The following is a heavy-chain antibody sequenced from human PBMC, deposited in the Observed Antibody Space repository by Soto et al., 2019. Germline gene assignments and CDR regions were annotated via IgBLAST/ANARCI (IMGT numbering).Heavy chain of an antibody. J-gene: IGHJ2*01. V-gene: IGHV4-4*07. CDR3: ARDRGEYTSSWFWYFSH. CDR1: GASISSFN. D-gene: IGHD6-13*01. CDR2: LNIAGTI. Sequence: SGPLSLTCSVSGASISSFNWNWVRQPAGKGPEWVGRLNIAGTINYNPSLKSRITMSMDTSKNQISLHLRSVTAADTAIYYCARDRGEYTSSWFWYFSHWGHGTLVTVSS.